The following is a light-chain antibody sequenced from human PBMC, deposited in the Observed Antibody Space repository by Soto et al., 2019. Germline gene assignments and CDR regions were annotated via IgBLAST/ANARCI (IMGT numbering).Light chain of an antibody. CDR3: QQSYSTPYT. V-gene: IGKV1-39*01. Sequence: DIQMTQSPSSLSVSVGDRVTITCRASQSISNYLNWYQQTPGKAPKLLIYASFNLQSGVPSRFSGSGFGTDFTLSFSSLEPEDFATYYCQQSYSTPYTFGQGTKLEIK. CDR2: ASF. J-gene: IGKJ2*01. CDR1: QSISNY.